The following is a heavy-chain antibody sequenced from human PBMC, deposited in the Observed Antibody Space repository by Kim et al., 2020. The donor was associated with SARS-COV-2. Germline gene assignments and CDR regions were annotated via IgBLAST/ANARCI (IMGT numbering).Heavy chain of an antibody. V-gene: IGHV3-11*05. CDR2: ISSSGSYS. D-gene: IGHD6-13*01. J-gene: IGHJ4*01. CDR3: ERVTVGASSWYYFDS. Sequence: GGSLRLSCAASGINFSYYYMSWIRQAPGKGLEWVSYISSSGSYSKYADSLKGRFTISRDNAENSLNLEMNSMRPEATDADYCERVTVGASSWYYFDSWG. CDR1: GINFSYYY.